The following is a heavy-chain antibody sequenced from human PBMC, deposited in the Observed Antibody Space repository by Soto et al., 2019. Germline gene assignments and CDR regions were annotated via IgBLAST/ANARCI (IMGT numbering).Heavy chain of an antibody. D-gene: IGHD3-3*01. CDR3: SKVCYDFWSGYSTDDGDFDY. CDR1: GFTFSSYG. Sequence: PGGSLRLSCAASGFTFSSYGMHWVRQAPGKGLEWVAVISYDGSNKYYADSVKGRFTISRDNSKNTLYLQMNSLRAEDTAVYYCSKVCYDFWSGYSTDDGDFDYWGQGTLVTVSS. V-gene: IGHV3-30*18. CDR2: ISYDGSNK. J-gene: IGHJ4*02.